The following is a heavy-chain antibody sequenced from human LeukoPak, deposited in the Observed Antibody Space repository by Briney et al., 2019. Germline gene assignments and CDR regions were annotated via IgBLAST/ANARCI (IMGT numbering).Heavy chain of an antibody. J-gene: IGHJ4*02. V-gene: IGHV3-21*01. CDR3: ARDYPRTHYDSSGYYPYYFDY. CDR2: ISSSGSYI. CDR1: GFTFSSYS. Sequence: PGGSLRLSCAASGFTFSSYSMNWVRQAPGKGLEWVSSISSSGSYIYYADSVKGRFTISRDNAKNSPYLQMNSLRAEDTAVYYCARDYPRTHYDSSGYYPYYFDYWGQGTLVTVSS. D-gene: IGHD3-22*01.